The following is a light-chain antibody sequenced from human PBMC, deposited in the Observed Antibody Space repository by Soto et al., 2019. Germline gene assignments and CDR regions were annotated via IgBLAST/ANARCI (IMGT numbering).Light chain of an antibody. CDR1: SSDVGSYKY. CDR2: DVS. Sequence: QSALTQPASVSGSPGQSITISCTGSSSDVGSYKYVSWYQQHPGKAPKVMIYDVSNRPSGVSSRCSGSKSGNTASLTISGLQAEDEADYYCCSYTTTSSYVFGSGTKLTVL. CDR3: CSYTTTSSYV. V-gene: IGLV2-14*03. J-gene: IGLJ1*01.